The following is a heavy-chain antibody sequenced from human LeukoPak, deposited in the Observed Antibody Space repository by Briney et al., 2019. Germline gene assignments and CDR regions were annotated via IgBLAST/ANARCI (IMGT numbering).Heavy chain of an antibody. J-gene: IGHJ4*02. V-gene: IGHV3-30*02. CDR2: IRYDGSNK. CDR1: GFTFSSYG. Sequence: GGSLRLSCAASGFTFSSYGMHWVRQAPGKGLEWVAFIRYDGSNKYYADSVKGRFTISRDNSKNTLYLQMNSLRAEDTAVYYCANGGSSSSWRFDYWGQGTLVTVSS. D-gene: IGHD6-13*01. CDR3: ANGGSSSSWRFDY.